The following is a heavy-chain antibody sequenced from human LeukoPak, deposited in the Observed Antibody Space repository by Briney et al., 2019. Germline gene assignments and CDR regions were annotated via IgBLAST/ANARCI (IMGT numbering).Heavy chain of an antibody. V-gene: IGHV3-7*04. CDR1: GFTFSGYW. Sequence: PGGSLRLSCAASGFTFSGYWMSWVRQAPGKGLEWVANIKQDGSEKYYVDSVKGRFTISRDNAKKSLYLQMNSLRDEDTAVYNCARVNLGANDYWGQGTLVTVSS. J-gene: IGHJ4*02. D-gene: IGHD1-14*01. CDR3: ARVNLGANDY. CDR2: IKQDGSEK.